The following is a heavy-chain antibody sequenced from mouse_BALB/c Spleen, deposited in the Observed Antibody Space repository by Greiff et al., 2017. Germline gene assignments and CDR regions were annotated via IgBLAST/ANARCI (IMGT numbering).Heavy chain of an antibody. J-gene: IGHJ4*01. CDR1: GFAFSSYD. Sequence: EVKLVESGGGLVKPGGSLKLSCAASGFAFSSYDMSWVRQTPEKRLEWVAYISSGGGSTYYPDTVKGRFTISRDNAKNTLYLQMSSLKSEDTAMYYCARQDYGSDAMDYWGQGTSVTVSS. CDR2: ISSGGGST. D-gene: IGHD1-1*01. V-gene: IGHV5-12-1*01. CDR3: ARQDYGSDAMDY.